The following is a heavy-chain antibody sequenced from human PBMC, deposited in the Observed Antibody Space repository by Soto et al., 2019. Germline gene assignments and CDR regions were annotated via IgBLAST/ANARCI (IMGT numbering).Heavy chain of an antibody. CDR1: GYTFTSYG. Sequence: ASVKVSCKASGYTFTSYGTSWVRQAPGQGLEWMGWISAYNGNTNYAQKLQGRVTMTTDTSTSTAYMELRSLRSDDTAVYYCARDRGCSSTSCSGGWFDPWGRGTQVTVPS. D-gene: IGHD2-2*01. CDR3: ARDRGCSSTSCSGGWFDP. V-gene: IGHV1-18*01. J-gene: IGHJ5*02. CDR2: ISAYNGNT.